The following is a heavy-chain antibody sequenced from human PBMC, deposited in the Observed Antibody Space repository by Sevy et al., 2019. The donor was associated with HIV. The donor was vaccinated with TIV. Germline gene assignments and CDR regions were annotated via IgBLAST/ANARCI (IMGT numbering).Heavy chain of an antibody. D-gene: IGHD3-22*01. CDR3: ARGRQGVTMIVVVITEFDY. V-gene: IGHV3-30-3*01. CDR1: GFTFSSYS. J-gene: IGHJ4*02. Sequence: GGSLRLSCAASGFTFSSYSMHWVRQAPGKGLEWVAVISYDGSNKYYAYSVKGRFTISRDNSKNTLYLQMNSLRAEDTAVYYCARGRQGVTMIVVVITEFDYWGQGTLVTVSS. CDR2: ISYDGSNK.